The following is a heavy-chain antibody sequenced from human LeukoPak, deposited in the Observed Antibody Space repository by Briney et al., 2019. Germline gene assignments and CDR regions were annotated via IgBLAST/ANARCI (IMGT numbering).Heavy chain of an antibody. CDR3: ARDREMYYYYGMDV. CDR1: GFIFSSYG. CDR2: IWYDGSNK. V-gene: IGHV3-33*01. D-gene: IGHD5-24*01. J-gene: IGHJ6*02. Sequence: SGRSLRLSCAASGFIFSSYGMHWVRQAPGKGLEWVAVIWYDGSNKYYADSVKGRFTISRDNSENTLYVQMNSLRVEDTAVYYCARDREMYYYYGMDVWGQGTTVTVSS.